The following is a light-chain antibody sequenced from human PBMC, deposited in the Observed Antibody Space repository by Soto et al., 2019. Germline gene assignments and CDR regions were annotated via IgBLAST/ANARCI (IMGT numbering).Light chain of an antibody. Sequence: EMVLTQSPGTLSLSPGERATLSCRASQSVSSSYLAWYQQKPGQAPRLLIYSASSRATGIPDRFSGSGSGTDFTLTISRLEPEDFAVYYCQQYGSSRRWTFGQGTKVEIK. CDR1: QSVSSSY. CDR2: SAS. CDR3: QQYGSSRRWT. J-gene: IGKJ1*01. V-gene: IGKV3-20*01.